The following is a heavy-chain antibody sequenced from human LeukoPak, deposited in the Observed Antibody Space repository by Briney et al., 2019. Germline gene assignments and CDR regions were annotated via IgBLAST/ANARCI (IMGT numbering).Heavy chain of an antibody. CDR2: IRYDGSNK. Sequence: PGGALRLSCAASGFTFSSYVMHWVRQAPGKGLEGVAFIRYDGSNKYYADSVKGRFTISRDNSKNTLYLQMNSLRAEDTAVYYCAKEHYVFGGRSLWGQGTLVTVSS. CDR3: AKEHYVFGGRSL. D-gene: IGHD3-10*02. V-gene: IGHV3-30*02. J-gene: IGHJ4*02. CDR1: GFTFSSYV.